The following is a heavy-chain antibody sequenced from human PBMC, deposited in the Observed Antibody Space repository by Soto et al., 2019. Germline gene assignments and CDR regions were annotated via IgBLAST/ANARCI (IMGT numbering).Heavy chain of an antibody. Sequence: SETLSLTCTVSGGSISSYYWSWIRQPPGKGLEWIGYIYYSGSTNYNPSLKSRVTISVDTSKNQFSLKLSSVTAADTAVYYCARGVDYGEYVGYFDYWGQGTLVTVSS. CDR2: IYYSGST. D-gene: IGHD4-17*01. CDR1: GGSISSYY. J-gene: IGHJ4*02. CDR3: ARGVDYGEYVGYFDY. V-gene: IGHV4-59*12.